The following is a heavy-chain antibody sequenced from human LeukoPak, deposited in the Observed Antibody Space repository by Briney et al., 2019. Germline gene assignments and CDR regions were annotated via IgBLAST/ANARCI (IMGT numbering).Heavy chain of an antibody. CDR2: IYTSGSS. CDR1: GSSISSYY. J-gene: IGHJ4*02. Sequence: SETLSLTCTVSGSSISSYYWSWIRQPAGKGLEWIGRIYTSGSSNYNPSLRSRVTMSVDTSRNQFSLKMSSVTAADTAVYYCARRPWQGGPSPPFDYWGQGTLVTVSS. CDR3: ARRPWQGGPSPPFDY. V-gene: IGHV4-4*07. D-gene: IGHD2-15*01.